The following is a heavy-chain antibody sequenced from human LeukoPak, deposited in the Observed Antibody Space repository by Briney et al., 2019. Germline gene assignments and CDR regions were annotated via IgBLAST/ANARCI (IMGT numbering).Heavy chain of an antibody. Sequence: GGSLRLSCAASGFTFSSYAMSWVRQAPGKGLEWVSAISGSGGSTYYADSVKGRFTISRDNSKNTLYLQMNSLRAEDTAVYYCAKDGPKLGPYSSSSPSDHWGQGTLVTVSS. J-gene: IGHJ4*02. CDR2: ISGSGGST. CDR3: AKDGPKLGPYSSSSPSDH. D-gene: IGHD6-6*01. V-gene: IGHV3-23*01. CDR1: GFTFSSYA.